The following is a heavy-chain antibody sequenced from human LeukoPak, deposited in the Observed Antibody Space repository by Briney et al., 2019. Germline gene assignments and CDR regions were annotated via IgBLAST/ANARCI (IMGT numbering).Heavy chain of an antibody. Sequence: GGSLRLSCAVSGLTFSHFAFHWVRLAPGKGPESLGFISYDGVDIFYADSVKGRFTISRDNAKNTVYLQMNNLRAEDTALYYCGRHAYGGSPPLSWGQGALVTVSS. V-gene: IGHV3-30*14. J-gene: IGHJ4*02. CDR1: GLTFSHFA. D-gene: IGHD3-10*01. CDR2: ISYDGVDI. CDR3: GRHAYGGSPPLS.